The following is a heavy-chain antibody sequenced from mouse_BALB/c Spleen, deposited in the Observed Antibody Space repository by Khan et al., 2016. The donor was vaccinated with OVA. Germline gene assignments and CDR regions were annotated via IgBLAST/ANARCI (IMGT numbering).Heavy chain of an antibody. D-gene: IGHD1-2*01. Sequence: EVELVESGGDLVKPGGSLKLSCAASGFIFSSYGMSWVRQTPDKRLEWVATISSGGTYTYYPDSVKGRFTISRDNAKNTLSLQMSSLKSEDTAMXYCTKYITTGTGDYYAMDYWGQGTSVTVSS. CDR1: GFIFSSYG. CDR2: ISSGGTYT. J-gene: IGHJ4*01. V-gene: IGHV5-6*01. CDR3: TKYITTGTGDYYAMDY.